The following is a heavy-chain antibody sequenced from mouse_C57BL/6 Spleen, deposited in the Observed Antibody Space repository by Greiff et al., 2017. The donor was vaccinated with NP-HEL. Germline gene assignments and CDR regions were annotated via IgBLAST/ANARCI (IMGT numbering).Heavy chain of an antibody. CDR1: GYSITSGYY. D-gene: IGHD2-5*01. CDR2: ISYDGSN. V-gene: IGHV3-6*01. CDR3: ADYYSNLYWYFDV. J-gene: IGHJ1*03. Sequence: VQLKESGPGLVKPSQSLSLTCSVTGYSITSGYYWNWIRQFPGNKLEWMGYISYDGSNNYNPSLKNRISITRDTSKNQFFLKLNSVTTEDTATYYCADYYSNLYWYFDVWGTGTTVTVSS.